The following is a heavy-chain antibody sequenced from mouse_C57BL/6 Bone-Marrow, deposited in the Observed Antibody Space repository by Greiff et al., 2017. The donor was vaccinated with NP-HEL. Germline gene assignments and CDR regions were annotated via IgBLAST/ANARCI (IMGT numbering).Heavy chain of an antibody. CDR3: TTAGSSPYAMDY. CDR1: GFNIKDDY. Sequence: EVQLQQSGAELVRPGASVKLSCTVSGFNIKDDYMHWVKQRPEQGLEWIGWIDPENGDTEYASKFQGKATITADTSSNTAYLQLSILTSEDTAVYYCTTAGSSPYAMDYWGQGTSVTVSS. CDR2: IDPENGDT. D-gene: IGHD1-1*01. J-gene: IGHJ4*01. V-gene: IGHV14-4*01.